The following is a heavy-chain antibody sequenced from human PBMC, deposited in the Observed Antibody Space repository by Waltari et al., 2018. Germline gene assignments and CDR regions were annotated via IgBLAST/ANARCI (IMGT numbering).Heavy chain of an antibody. CDR1: GGSIRRGGYD. Sequence: QVQLQESGPGLVKPSQTLSLTCTVSGGSIRRGGYDWSWIRQHPGKGLEWIGYIYYSGSTYYNPSLKSRVTISVDTSKNQFSLKLSSVTAADTAVYYCARVGYSYGWVDYWGQGTLVTVSS. CDR3: ARVGYSYGWVDY. J-gene: IGHJ4*02. V-gene: IGHV4-31*03. CDR2: IYYSGST. D-gene: IGHD5-18*01.